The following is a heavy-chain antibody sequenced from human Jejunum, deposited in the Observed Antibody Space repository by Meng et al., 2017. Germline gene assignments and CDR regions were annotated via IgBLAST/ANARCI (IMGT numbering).Heavy chain of an antibody. CDR1: GFNFHGYA. D-gene: IGHD3-22*01. J-gene: IGHJ5*02. CDR3: ARSGGFSSEYP. V-gene: IGHV3-30*01. Sequence: QGQLVESGGGVVQPGRSLRLSCAASGFNFHGYAMHWVRQAPGKGLEWVAGVSFDGTETFYADSVKGRFTISRDNSKNTLFLQMNGLRPDDTAMYYCARSGGFSSEYPWGQGTLVTVSS. CDR2: VSFDGTET.